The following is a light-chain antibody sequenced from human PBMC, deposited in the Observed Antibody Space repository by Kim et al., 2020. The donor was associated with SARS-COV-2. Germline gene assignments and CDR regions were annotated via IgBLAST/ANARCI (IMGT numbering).Light chain of an antibody. CDR2: CTS. CDR1: ETILDLPNNENY. J-gene: IGKJ2*03. Sequence: ANKHHDATETILDLPNNENYITWYQQTTGPPPNLLFTCTSTRDSGVPDRFSGSVSGKDFTLTISSLQAEDVAVYYCQQYYTSRYSLGQGTRLEI. V-gene: IGKV4-1*01. CDR3: QQYYTSRYS.